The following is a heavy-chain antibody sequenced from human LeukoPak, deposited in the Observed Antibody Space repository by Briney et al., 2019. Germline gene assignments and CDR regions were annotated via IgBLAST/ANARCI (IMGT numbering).Heavy chain of an antibody. J-gene: IGHJ4*02. CDR3: ARHPDYDILTGWGDY. D-gene: IGHD3-9*01. Sequence: SETLSFTCTVSGGSISSSSYYWGWIRQPPGKGLEWIGSIYYSGSTYYNPSLKSRVTISVDTSKNQFSLKLSSVTAADTAVYYCARHPDYDILTGWGDYWGQGTLVTVSS. V-gene: IGHV4-39*01. CDR2: IYYSGST. CDR1: GGSISSSSYY.